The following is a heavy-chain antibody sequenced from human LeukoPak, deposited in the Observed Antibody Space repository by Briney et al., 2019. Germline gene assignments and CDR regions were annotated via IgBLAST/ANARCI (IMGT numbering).Heavy chain of an antibody. CDR2: INHSGST. V-gene: IGHV4-34*01. Sequence: SETLSLTCAVYGGSFSGYYWSWIRQPPGKGLEWIGEINHSGSTNYNPSLKSRVTIPVDTSKNQFSLKLSSVTAADTAVYYCARVAEYLGYWGQGTLVTVSS. CDR3: ARVAEYLGY. J-gene: IGHJ4*02. CDR1: GGSFSGYY.